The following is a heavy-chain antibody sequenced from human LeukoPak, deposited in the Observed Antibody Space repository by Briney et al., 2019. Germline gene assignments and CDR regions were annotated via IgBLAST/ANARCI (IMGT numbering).Heavy chain of an antibody. CDR1: GFTFSNYW. J-gene: IGHJ4*02. V-gene: IGHV3-7*01. Sequence: GGSLRLSCVASGFTFSNYWTTWVRQAPGKGLEWVANIREDGSEKYYVDSVRGRFTISRDNTKNSLYLQMNSLRAEDTAVYYCAKDKWTPGYWGQGTLVTVSS. CDR3: AKDKWTPGY. CDR2: IREDGSEK. D-gene: IGHD1-26*01.